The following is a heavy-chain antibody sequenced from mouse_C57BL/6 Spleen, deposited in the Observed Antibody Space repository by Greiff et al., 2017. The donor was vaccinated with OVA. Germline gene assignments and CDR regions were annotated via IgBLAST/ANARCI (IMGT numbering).Heavy chain of an antibody. CDR3: ARGALGPFYAMDY. J-gene: IGHJ4*01. CDR2: ISSGSSTI. CDR1: GFTFSDYG. Sequence: EVNVVESGGGLVKPGGSLKLSCAASGFTFSDYGMHWVRQAPEKGLEWVAYISSGSSTIYYADTVKGRFTISRDNAKNTLFLQMTSLRSEDTAMYYCARGALGPFYAMDYWGQGTSVTVSS. V-gene: IGHV5-17*01.